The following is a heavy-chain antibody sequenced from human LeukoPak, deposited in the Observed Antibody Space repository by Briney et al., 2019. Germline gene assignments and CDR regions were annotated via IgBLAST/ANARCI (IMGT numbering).Heavy chain of an antibody. J-gene: IGHJ4*02. CDR3: AKGGASSSWSPLDY. CDR2: ISWDGGST. Sequence: GGSLRLSCAASGFTFDDYTMHWVRQAPGKGLEWVSLISWDGGSTYYAVSVKGRFTISRDNSKNSLYLQMNSLRTEDTALYYCAKGGASSSWSPLDYWGQGTLVTVSS. D-gene: IGHD6-13*01. V-gene: IGHV3-43*01. CDR1: GFTFDDYT.